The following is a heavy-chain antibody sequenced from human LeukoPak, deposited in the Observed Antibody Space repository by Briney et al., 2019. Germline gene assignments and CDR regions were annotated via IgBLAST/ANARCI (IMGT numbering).Heavy chain of an antibody. CDR1: GGTFSSYA. Sequence: ASVKVSCKASGGTFSSYAISWVRQAPGQGLEWMGGIIPIFGTANYAQKFQARVTITADESTSTAYMELSSLRSEDTAVYYCARESLVVPAALYNWFDPWGQGTLVTVSS. V-gene: IGHV1-69*13. J-gene: IGHJ5*02. D-gene: IGHD2-2*01. CDR3: ARESLVVPAALYNWFDP. CDR2: IIPIFGTA.